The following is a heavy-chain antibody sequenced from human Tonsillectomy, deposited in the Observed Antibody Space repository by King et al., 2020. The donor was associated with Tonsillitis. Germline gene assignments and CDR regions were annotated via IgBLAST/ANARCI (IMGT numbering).Heavy chain of an antibody. J-gene: IGHJ4*02. CDR1: GFTFSNYA. V-gene: IGHV3-23*04. Sequence: VQLVESGGGLVQPGGSLRLSCAASGFTFSNYAMSWVRQAPGKGLEWVSVISGSGGSTYYADSVKGRFTISRDNSKNTLYLQMNSLRAEDTAVYYCAKAPSFAHSGALFDYWGQGTLVTVSS. CDR2: ISGSGGST. D-gene: IGHD2-15*01. CDR3: AKAPSFAHSGALFDY.